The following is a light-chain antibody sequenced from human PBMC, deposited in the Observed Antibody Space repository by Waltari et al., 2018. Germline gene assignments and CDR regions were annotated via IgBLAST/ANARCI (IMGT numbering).Light chain of an antibody. Sequence: EIVLTQSPGTLSLSPGERATLSCRASQSVSRYLAWYQQKPGQAPRLLIYGASTRATCIADRFSGGGSGTDFSLTISRLEPEDFAVYYCQHYVSLPATFGQGTKVEIK. CDR1: QSVSRY. J-gene: IGKJ1*01. CDR3: QHYVSLPAT. V-gene: IGKV3-20*01. CDR2: GAS.